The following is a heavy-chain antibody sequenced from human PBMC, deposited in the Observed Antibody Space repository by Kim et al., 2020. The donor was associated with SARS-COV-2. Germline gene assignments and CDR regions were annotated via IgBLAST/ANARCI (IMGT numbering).Heavy chain of an antibody. CDR2: INTNTGNP. V-gene: IGHV7-4-1*02. Sequence: ASVKVSCKASGYTFTSYAMNWVRQAPGQGLEWMGWINTNTGNPTYAQGFTGRFVFSLDTSVSTAYLQISSLKAEDTAVYYCATYHEAYYDFWSGYPGYYYFYMDVWGKGTTVTVSS. CDR3: ATYHEAYYDFWSGYPGYYYFYMDV. J-gene: IGHJ6*03. CDR1: GYTFTSYA. D-gene: IGHD3-3*01.